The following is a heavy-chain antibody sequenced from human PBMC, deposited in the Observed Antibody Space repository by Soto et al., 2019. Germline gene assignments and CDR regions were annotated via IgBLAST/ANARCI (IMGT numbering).Heavy chain of an antibody. CDR2: ISHDGTNK. J-gene: IGHJ4*02. CDR3: AKDEYYYSRSGYYIFDS. CDR1: GFTFSAYG. V-gene: IGHV3-30*18. Sequence: PGGSLRLSCEVSGFTFSAYGMHWVRQAPGKGLEWVAAISHDGTNKNYGDSVKGRFTISRDSSKKTLYLQMNSLRPEDTALYYCAKDEYYYSRSGYYIFDSWGQGTLVTVSS. D-gene: IGHD3-22*01.